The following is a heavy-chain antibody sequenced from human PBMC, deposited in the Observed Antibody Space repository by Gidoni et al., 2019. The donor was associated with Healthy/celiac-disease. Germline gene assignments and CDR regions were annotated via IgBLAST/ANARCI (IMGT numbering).Heavy chain of an antibody. CDR2: ISAYNGNT. Sequence: QVQLEQSGAEVKKPGASVKVSCKASGYTFTSYGISWVRQAPGQGLEGMGWISAYNGNTNYAQKLQGRVTMTTDTSTSTAYMELRSLRSDDTAVYYCARGGIAAWSPRYYYYGMDVWGQGTTVTVSS. V-gene: IGHV1-18*01. CDR1: GYTFTSYG. J-gene: IGHJ6*02. CDR3: ARGGIAAWSPRYYYYGMDV. D-gene: IGHD6-13*01.